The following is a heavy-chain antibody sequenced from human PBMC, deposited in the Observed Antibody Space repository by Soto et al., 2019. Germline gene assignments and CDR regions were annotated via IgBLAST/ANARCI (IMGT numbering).Heavy chain of an antibody. CDR2: ISAYSGNT. D-gene: IGHD3-10*01. CDR1: GYTFTSYG. V-gene: IGHV1-18*01. Sequence: ASVKVSCKASGYTFTSYGISWVRQAPGQGLEWMGWISAYSGNTNYAQKLQGRVTMTTDTSTSTAYMELRSLRSDDTAVYYCARDGLRNVYGSASYYSAPYYYYGMDVWGQGTTVTVSS. J-gene: IGHJ6*02. CDR3: ARDGLRNVYGSASYYSAPYYYYGMDV.